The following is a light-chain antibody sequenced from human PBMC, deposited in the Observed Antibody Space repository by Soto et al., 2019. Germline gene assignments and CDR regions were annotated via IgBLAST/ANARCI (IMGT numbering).Light chain of an antibody. Sequence: QSALTQPPSASGSPGQSVTISCIGTASDIGRYNYVSWYQHHPGKAPKLIIYEVTKRPSGVPDRFSGSKSGNTASLTVSGLQADDEADYYCNSYVGSNIYVFGTGTKVTVL. CDR3: NSYVGSNIYV. CDR1: ASDIGRYNY. CDR2: EVT. V-gene: IGLV2-8*01. J-gene: IGLJ1*01.